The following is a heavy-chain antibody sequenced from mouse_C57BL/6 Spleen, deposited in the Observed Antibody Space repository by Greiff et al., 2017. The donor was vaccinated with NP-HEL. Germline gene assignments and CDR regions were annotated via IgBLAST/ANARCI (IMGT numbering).Heavy chain of an antibody. D-gene: IGHD1-3*01. CDR1: GYTFTSYG. J-gene: IGHJ4*01. CDR3: ARLKWLLEGDAMDY. Sequence: QVQLKQSGAELARPGASVKLSCKASGYTFTSYGISWVKQRTGQGLEWIGEIYPRSGNTYYNETFKGKATLTADKSSSTAYMELRSLTSEDSAVYFCARLKWLLEGDAMDYWGQGTSVTVSS. V-gene: IGHV1-81*01. CDR2: IYPRSGNT.